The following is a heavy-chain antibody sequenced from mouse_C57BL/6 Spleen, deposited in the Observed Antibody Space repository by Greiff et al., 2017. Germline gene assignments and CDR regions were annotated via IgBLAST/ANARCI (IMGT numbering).Heavy chain of an antibody. CDR3: ARLGNYFYAMDY. J-gene: IGHJ4*01. D-gene: IGHD2-1*01. CDR2: IYPGDGDT. V-gene: IGHV1-82*01. Sequence: QVQLKQSGPELVKPGASVKISCKASGYAFSSSWMNWVKQRPGKGLEWIGRIYPGDGDTNYNGKFKGKATLTADKSSSTAYMQLSSLTSEDSAVYVCARLGNYFYAMDYWGQGTSVTVSS. CDR1: GYAFSSSW.